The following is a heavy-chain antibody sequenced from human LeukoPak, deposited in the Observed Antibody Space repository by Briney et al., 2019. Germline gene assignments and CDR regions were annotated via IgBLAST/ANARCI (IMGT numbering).Heavy chain of an antibody. D-gene: IGHD3-10*01. V-gene: IGHV3-23*01. CDR2: MSSSGGNT. Sequence: PGGSLRLSCAASGFTFSSYAMNWVRQAPGKGLEWVSVMSSSGGNTYYADSVKGRFTISRDNSKNTLYLQMNSLRAENTAVDYCAKGGYYYGSGRLYGMDVWGRGTMVTVSS. J-gene: IGHJ6*02. CDR1: GFTFSSYA. CDR3: AKGGYYYGSGRLYGMDV.